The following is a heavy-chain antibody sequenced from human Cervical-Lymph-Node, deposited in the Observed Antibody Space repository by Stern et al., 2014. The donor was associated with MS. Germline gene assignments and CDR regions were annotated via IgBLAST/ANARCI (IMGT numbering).Heavy chain of an antibody. Sequence: QVQLQESGPGLVKPSETLSLTCTVSGYSISSGYYWGWIRQPPGKGLEWIGSIYHSGSTYYNPSLKSRVPISVDTAQTQFSLKLNSVTGAXXXVYYCASIGAVAKTYQYYQGMDVWGQGTTVTVSS. V-gene: IGHV4-38-2*02. D-gene: IGHD5-12*01. CDR3: ASIGAVAKTYQYYQGMDV. CDR2: IYHSGST. CDR1: GYSISSGYY. J-gene: IGHJ6*02.